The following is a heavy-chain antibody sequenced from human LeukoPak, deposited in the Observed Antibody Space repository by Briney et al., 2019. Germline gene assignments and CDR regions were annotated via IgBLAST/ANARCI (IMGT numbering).Heavy chain of an antibody. Sequence: SETLSLTCTVSGGSISSGSYYWSWIRQPAGKGLEWIGRIYTSGSTNYNPFLKSRVTISVDTSKNQFSLKLSSVTAADTAVYYCARRAIVGAENAFNIWGQGTMVTVSS. CDR1: GGSISSGSYY. CDR2: IYTSGST. V-gene: IGHV4-61*02. CDR3: ARRAIVGAENAFNI. J-gene: IGHJ3*02. D-gene: IGHD1-26*01.